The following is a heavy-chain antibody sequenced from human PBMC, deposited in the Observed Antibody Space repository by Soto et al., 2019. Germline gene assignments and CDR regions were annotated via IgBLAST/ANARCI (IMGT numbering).Heavy chain of an antibody. Sequence: QVPLVQSGAEVKKPGASVKVSCKASGYTFTSYDINWVRQATGQGLEWMGWMNPNSGNTGYAQKFQGRVTMTRNTSISTAYMELSSLRSEDTAVYYCARGDGVVAATEQIDAFDIWGQGTMVTVSS. V-gene: IGHV1-8*01. CDR3: ARGDGVVAATEQIDAFDI. CDR1: GYTFTSYD. CDR2: MNPNSGNT. J-gene: IGHJ3*02. D-gene: IGHD2-15*01.